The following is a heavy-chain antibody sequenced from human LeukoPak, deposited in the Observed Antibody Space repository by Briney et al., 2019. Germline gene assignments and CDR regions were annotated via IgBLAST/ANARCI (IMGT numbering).Heavy chain of an antibody. CDR3: ARGALSFYGSGSFQY. V-gene: IGHV3-74*01. D-gene: IGHD3-10*01. CDR1: GFTFSNYW. J-gene: IGHJ4*02. Sequence: GGSLRLSCAASGFTFSNYWMQWVRQAPGKGLVWVSRINVDGSTTDYADSVKDRFTISRDNAKNTLYVQMNSLRAEDTAVYYCARGALSFYGSGSFQYWGQGSLVTVSS. CDR2: INVDGSTT.